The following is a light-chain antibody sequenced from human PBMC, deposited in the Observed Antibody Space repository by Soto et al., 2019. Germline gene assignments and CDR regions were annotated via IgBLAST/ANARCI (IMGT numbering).Light chain of an antibody. Sequence: IQLTQSPSSLSASVGDRVTITCRASQSISNYLNWYQQKPGKAPKLLIHAASSLQSGVPSRFSGSGSGTDFTLTISSLQPEDFATYYCQQSYSTPMYTFGQGTKVDIK. V-gene: IGKV1-39*01. CDR1: QSISNY. CDR2: AAS. CDR3: QQSYSTPMYT. J-gene: IGKJ2*01.